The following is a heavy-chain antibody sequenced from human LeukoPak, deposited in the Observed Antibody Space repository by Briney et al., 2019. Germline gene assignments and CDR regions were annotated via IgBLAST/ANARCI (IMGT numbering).Heavy chain of an antibody. V-gene: IGHV3-23*01. CDR2: ISGSGDST. CDR3: ARRSGIAVAGAFDY. J-gene: IGHJ4*02. CDR1: GFTFSSYW. D-gene: IGHD6-19*01. Sequence: GGSLRLSCAASGFTFSSYWMSWVRQAPGKGLEWVSGISGSGDSTYYADSMKGRFTISRDNSKNTLYLQMNSLRAEDTAVYYCARRSGIAVAGAFDYWGQGTLATVSS.